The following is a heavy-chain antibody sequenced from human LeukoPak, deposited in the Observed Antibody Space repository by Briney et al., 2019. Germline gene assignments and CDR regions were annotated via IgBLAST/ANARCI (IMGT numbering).Heavy chain of an antibody. V-gene: IGHV3-7*03. Sequence: GGSLRLSCAASGFTFSSYWMTWVRQAPGKGREWVANIKRDGSEKHYVDSVKGRFTISRDNAKNSMFLQMNSLRAEATAGYYCASLLGAGVASGEHWGQGTLVTVSS. CDR3: ASLLGAGVASGEH. CDR2: IKRDGSEK. CDR1: GFTFSSYW. J-gene: IGHJ4*02. D-gene: IGHD6-19*01.